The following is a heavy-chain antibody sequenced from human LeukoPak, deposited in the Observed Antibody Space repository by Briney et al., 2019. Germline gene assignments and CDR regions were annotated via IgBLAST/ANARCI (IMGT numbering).Heavy chain of an antibody. Sequence: GGSLRLSCAASGFSFSSYSMNWVRQAPGKGLEWVSSISSSSSYIYYADSEKGRFTISRDNAKNSMYLQMNSLRAEDTAVYYCARSPQLDIVVVVAASDYWGEGTLVTVSS. J-gene: IGHJ4*02. CDR1: GFSFSSYS. V-gene: IGHV3-21*01. D-gene: IGHD2-15*01. CDR2: ISSSSSYI. CDR3: ARSPQLDIVVVVAASDY.